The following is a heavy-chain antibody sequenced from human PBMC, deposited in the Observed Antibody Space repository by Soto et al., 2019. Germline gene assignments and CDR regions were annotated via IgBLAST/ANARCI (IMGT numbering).Heavy chain of an antibody. CDR1: GVGFASSA. Sequence: TSAKVCWKECGVGFASSARQWVRQVSGQGIEWIGWIVVGSGNTNYEPKFQETVTITRAMSTSTAYLELSRLRSEERDVYYCARPCSGATSSFAYWGQGTLVPVSS. CDR3: ARPCSGATSSFAY. V-gene: IGHV1-58*02. J-gene: IGHJ4*02. CDR2: IVVGSGNT. D-gene: IGHD2-15*01.